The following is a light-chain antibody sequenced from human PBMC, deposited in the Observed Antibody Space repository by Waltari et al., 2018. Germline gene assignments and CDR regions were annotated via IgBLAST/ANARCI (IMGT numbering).Light chain of an antibody. CDR2: SDS. CDR1: NIGTKS. Sequence: SYVLTQPPSVSVAPGESARITCGGNNIGTKSVHWYQQKPGQAPVLVNYSDSDRPSGSPGRFSGANSGNTATLTISRVEAGDEADYYCQVWEISRDHYVFGSGTEVTVL. J-gene: IGLJ1*01. V-gene: IGLV3-21*01. CDR3: QVWEISRDHYV.